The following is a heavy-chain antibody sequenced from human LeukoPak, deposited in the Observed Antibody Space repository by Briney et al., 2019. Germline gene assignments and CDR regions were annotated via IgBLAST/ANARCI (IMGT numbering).Heavy chain of an antibody. J-gene: IGHJ4*02. CDR1: GFTFSSYW. CDR2: IKEDGSIQ. Sequence: GGSLRLSCVASGFTFSSYWMTWVRQAPGKGLEWLANIKEDGSIQYYLDSVRGRFTISRDNAKTSVYLQLNSLRVEDTAVYYCAKNGGSQCYSHLDSWGQGTLVTVSS. CDR3: AKNGGSQCYSHLDS. V-gene: IGHV3-7*03. D-gene: IGHD2-15*01.